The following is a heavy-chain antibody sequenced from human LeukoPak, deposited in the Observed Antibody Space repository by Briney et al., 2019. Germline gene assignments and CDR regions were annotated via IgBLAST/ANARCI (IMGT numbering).Heavy chain of an antibody. D-gene: IGHD6-25*01. Sequence: KPGGSLRLSCSCAASVFSFSNAWVTWVRQVPGKGLEWVGRIKSKTDGGTTDYAAPVKGRFTISRDNSEDTLYLQMSSLKTEDTAVYYCAAADFDYWGQGTLVTVSS. V-gene: IGHV3-15*01. CDR2: IKSKTDGGTT. CDR1: VFSFSNAW. CDR3: AAADFDY. J-gene: IGHJ4*02.